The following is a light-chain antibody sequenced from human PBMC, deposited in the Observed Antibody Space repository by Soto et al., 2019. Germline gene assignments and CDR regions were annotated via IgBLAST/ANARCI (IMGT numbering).Light chain of an antibody. CDR3: MQALQTPWT. CDR2: LGS. Sequence: DSVMTQSPLSLPVTPGEPASISCRSSQSLLHSNGYNYVDWYLQKPGQSPQLRIDLGSNRASGVPDRCRGSGSGTDCTLKISRVEAEDVGVYYCMQALQTPWTFGQGTKVDI. V-gene: IGKV2-28*01. J-gene: IGKJ1*01. CDR1: QSLLHSNGYNY.